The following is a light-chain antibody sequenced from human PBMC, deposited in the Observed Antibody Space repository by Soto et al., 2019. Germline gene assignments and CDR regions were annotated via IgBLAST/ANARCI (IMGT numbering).Light chain of an antibody. CDR3: QQYNSYQYT. CDR1: QSISSW. J-gene: IGKJ2*01. Sequence: DIQMTQSPSTLSASVGDRVTITCRASQSISSWLAWYQQKPGKAPKLLIYDASSLESGVPSRFSGSGYGTELTLTISSLQPDDFATYYCQQYNSYQYTFGQGTKLEIK. CDR2: DAS. V-gene: IGKV1-5*01.